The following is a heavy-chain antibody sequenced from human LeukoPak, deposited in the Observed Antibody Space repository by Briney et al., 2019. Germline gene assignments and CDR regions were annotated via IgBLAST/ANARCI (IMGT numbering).Heavy chain of an antibody. Sequence: SRTLSLTCAVSGGSLSSYYWNWIRQPPGKGLEWIGYIYITGSTNSNPSLKSRVSISVDTSKNQFSLKLSSVTAADTAVYYCARGLGSGYGWGWFDPWGQGTLVTVSS. J-gene: IGHJ5*02. CDR2: IYITGST. CDR3: ARGLGSGYGWGWFDP. D-gene: IGHD3-10*01. CDR1: GGSLSSYY. V-gene: IGHV4-4*08.